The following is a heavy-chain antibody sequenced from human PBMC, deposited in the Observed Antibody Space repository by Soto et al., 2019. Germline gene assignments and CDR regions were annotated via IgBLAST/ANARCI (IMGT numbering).Heavy chain of an antibody. D-gene: IGHD3-3*01. CDR3: AKTGFWSDYRVADY. V-gene: IGHV4-39*01. J-gene: IGHJ4*02. CDR1: HGSISSRNSY. Sequence: SETLSLTCTVSHGSISSRNSYWGWIRQPPGKGLEWIGSINYSGSTYYNPSLKSRITISVDTSKNQFSLKLSSVTAADTAVYFCAKTGFWSDYRVADYWGQGTLVTVSS. CDR2: INYSGST.